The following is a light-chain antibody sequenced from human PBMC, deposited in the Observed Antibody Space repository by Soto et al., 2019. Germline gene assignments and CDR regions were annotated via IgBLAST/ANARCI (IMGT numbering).Light chain of an antibody. J-gene: IGKJ5*01. CDR2: GAS. CDR1: QSVNSDY. Sequence: EIVLTQSPGTLSLSPGARAPLSCRARQSVNSDYLAWFQQKPGQAPRLLIYGASTRTTGIPDRFSGSGSGTDFTLTISSLEPEDFAVYYCQQRSNWPSITFGQGTRLEIK. V-gene: IGKV3D-20*02. CDR3: QQRSNWPSIT.